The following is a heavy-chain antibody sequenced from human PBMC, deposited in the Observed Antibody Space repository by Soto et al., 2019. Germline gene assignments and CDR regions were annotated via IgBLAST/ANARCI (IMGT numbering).Heavy chain of an antibody. Sequence: LETLSLTCAVYGGSFSGYYWSWIHQPPGKRLEWIGEINHSGSTNYNPSLKSRVTISVDTSKNQFSLKLSPVTAADTAVYYCDFTGGDLVYYYGMDVWGEGTTVTVSS. J-gene: IGHJ6*04. CDR3: DFTGGDLVYYYGMDV. D-gene: IGHD2-21*02. CDR1: GGSFSGYY. V-gene: IGHV4-34*01. CDR2: INHSGST.